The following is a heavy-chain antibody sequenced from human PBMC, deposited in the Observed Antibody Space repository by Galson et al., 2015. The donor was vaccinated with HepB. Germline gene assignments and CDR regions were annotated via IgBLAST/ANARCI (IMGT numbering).Heavy chain of an antibody. V-gene: IGHV3-21*01. Sequence: SLRLSCAASGFTFSTYSMNWVRQAPGKGLEWVSSISSSSSYIYYADSVKGRFTISRDNAKNSLYLQMNSLRAEDTAVYYCAKGDVWGSAALNYGMDVWGQGTTVTVSS. CDR2: ISSSSSYI. CDR3: AKGDVWGSAALNYGMDV. CDR1: GFTFSTYS. J-gene: IGHJ6*02. D-gene: IGHD3-16*01.